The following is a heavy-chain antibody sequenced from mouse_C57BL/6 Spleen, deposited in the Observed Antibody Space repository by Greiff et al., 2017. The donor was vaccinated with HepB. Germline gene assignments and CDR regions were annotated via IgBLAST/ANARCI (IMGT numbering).Heavy chain of an antibody. V-gene: IGHV1-80*01. CDR2: IYPGDGDT. Sequence: QVQLQQSGAELVKPGASVKISCKASGYAFSSYWMNWVKQRPGKGLEWIGQIYPGDGDTNYNGKFKGKATLTADKSSSTAYMQLSSLTSEDSAVYVCARQPYYDYDEEFAYWGQGTLVTVSA. J-gene: IGHJ3*01. CDR3: ARQPYYDYDEEFAY. CDR1: GYAFSSYW. D-gene: IGHD2-4*01.